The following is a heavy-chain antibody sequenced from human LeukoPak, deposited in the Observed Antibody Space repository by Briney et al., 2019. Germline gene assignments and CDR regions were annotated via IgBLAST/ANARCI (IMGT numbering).Heavy chain of an antibody. D-gene: IGHD3-10*01. Sequence: QAGGSLRLSCAASGFTFSSYGMSWVRQAPGKGLEWVSAISGSGGSTYYADSVKGRFTISRDNSKNTLYLQMNSLRAEDTAVYHCAKEERDYYGSGSYYRHWGQGTLVTVSS. CDR3: AKEERDYYGSGSYYRH. CDR2: ISGSGGST. V-gene: IGHV3-23*01. CDR1: GFTFSSYG. J-gene: IGHJ4*02.